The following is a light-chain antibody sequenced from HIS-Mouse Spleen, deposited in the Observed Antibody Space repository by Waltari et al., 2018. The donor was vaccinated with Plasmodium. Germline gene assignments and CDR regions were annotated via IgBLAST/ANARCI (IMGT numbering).Light chain of an antibody. CDR2: AAS. Sequence: DLEVTHSPSSLSASVGDRVPITCRASQSISSYLNWYQQKPGKAPKLLIYAASSLQSGVPSRFSGSGSGTDFTLTISSLQPEDFATYYCQQSYSTPPTFGGGTKVEIK. CDR1: QSISSY. CDR3: QQSYSTPPT. J-gene: IGKJ4*01. V-gene: IGKV1-39*01.